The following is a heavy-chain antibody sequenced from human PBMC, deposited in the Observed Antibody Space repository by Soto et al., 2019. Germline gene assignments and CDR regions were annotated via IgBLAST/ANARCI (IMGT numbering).Heavy chain of an antibody. CDR1: GFTFSSYA. CDR2: ISYDGSNK. CDR3: AKAKFYYDSSPYDS. Sequence: SLRLSCAASGFTFSSYAMHWVRQAPGKGLEWVAVISYDGSNKYYADSVRGRFTISRDNSKDSFYLQMNSLRLEDTAMYYCAKAKFYYDSSPYDSWGQGTRVTAPQ. D-gene: IGHD3-22*01. J-gene: IGHJ4*02. V-gene: IGHV3-30-3*01.